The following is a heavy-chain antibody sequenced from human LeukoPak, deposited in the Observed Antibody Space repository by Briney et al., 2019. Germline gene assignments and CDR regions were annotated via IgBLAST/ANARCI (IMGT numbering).Heavy chain of an antibody. CDR2: ISSSSSTI. J-gene: IGHJ4*02. D-gene: IGHD3-10*01. Sequence: GGSLRLSCAASGFTFSSYSMNWVRQAPGKGLEWVSYISSSSSTIYYADSVKGRFTISRDNAKNSLYLQMNSLRAEDTAVYYCVRDSDHAPDYWGQGTLVTVSS. CDR3: VRDSDHAPDY. CDR1: GFTFSSYS. V-gene: IGHV3-48*01.